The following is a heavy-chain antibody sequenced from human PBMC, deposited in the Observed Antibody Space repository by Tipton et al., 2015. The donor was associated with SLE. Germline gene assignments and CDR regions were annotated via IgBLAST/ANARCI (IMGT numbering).Heavy chain of an antibody. J-gene: IGHJ4*02. CDR1: GGSISSYY. D-gene: IGHD3-10*02. CDR2: IYYSGST. Sequence: TLSLTCTVSGGSISSYYWSWIRQPPGKGLEWIGYIYYSGSTNYNPSLKSRVTISVDTSKNQFSLKLSSATAADTAVYYCARRMVFGGDYFDYWGQGTLVTVSS. V-gene: IGHV4-59*08. CDR3: ARRMVFGGDYFDY.